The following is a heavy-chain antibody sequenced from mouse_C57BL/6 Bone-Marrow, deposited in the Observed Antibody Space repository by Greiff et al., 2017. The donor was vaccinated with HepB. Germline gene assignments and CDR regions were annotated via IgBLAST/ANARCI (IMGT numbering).Heavy chain of an antibody. Sequence: VQLQQPGAELVRPGTSVKLSCKASGYTFTSYWMHWVKQRPGQGLEWIGVIDPSDSYTNYNQKFKGKATLTVDTSSSTAYMQLSSLTSEDSAVYYCARVLWLTRENYGGRGTALTVSS. CDR1: GYTFTSYW. D-gene: IGHD2-2*01. CDR2: IDPSDSYT. V-gene: IGHV1-59*01. J-gene: IGHJ2*01. CDR3: ARVLWLTRENY.